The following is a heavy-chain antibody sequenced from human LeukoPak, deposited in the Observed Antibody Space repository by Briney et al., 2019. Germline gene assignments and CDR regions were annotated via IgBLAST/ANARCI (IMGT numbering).Heavy chain of an antibody. V-gene: IGHV1-46*01. J-gene: IGHJ4*02. CDR3: ARGLVDSSGYPFDY. CDR1: GYTFTSYY. D-gene: IGHD3-22*01. CDR2: INPSGGNA. Sequence: ASVKVSCKASGYTFTSYYMHWVRQAPGQGLEWMGIINPSGGNANYARKFQGRVTMTSDTSTSAVYMELSSLRSEDTAVYYCARGLVDSSGYPFDYWGQGTLVTVSS.